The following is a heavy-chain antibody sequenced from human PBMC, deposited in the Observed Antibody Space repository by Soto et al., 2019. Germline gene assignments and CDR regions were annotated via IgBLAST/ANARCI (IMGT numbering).Heavy chain of an antibody. J-gene: IGHJ6*02. Sequence: EVQLVESGGGLVQPGGSLRLSCAASGFTFSSYWMSWVRQAPGKGLEWVANIKQDGSEKYYVDSVKGRFTISRDNAKNSLYLQMNSLRVEDTAVYYCARSYCSGGSCYSGGMDVWGQGTTVTVSS. V-gene: IGHV3-7*03. CDR3: ARSYCSGGSCYSGGMDV. CDR1: GFTFSSYW. D-gene: IGHD2-15*01. CDR2: IKQDGSEK.